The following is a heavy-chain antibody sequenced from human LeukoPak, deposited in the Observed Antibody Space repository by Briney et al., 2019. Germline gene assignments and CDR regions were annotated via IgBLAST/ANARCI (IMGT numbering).Heavy chain of an antibody. V-gene: IGHV4-59*01. CDR3: AREQYDSSGYFFLDL. J-gene: IGHJ2*01. Sequence: PSETLSLTCTVSGGSISGYYWSWIRQPPGKGLEWIGYIYYSGSTNYNPSLKSRVTISVDTSKNQFSLKLSSVTAADTAVYYCAREQYDSSGYFFLDLWGRGTLVTVSS. CDR2: IYYSGST. CDR1: GGSISGYY. D-gene: IGHD3-22*01.